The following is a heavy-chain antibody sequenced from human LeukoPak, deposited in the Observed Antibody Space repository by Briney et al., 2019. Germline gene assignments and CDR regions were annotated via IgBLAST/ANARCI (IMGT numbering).Heavy chain of an antibody. J-gene: IGHJ3*02. CDR1: GLTFDDYG. CDR2: IRANGETT. D-gene: IGHD7-27*01. CDR3: GRDLNWGAFDI. Sequence: GGSLRLSCAASGLTFDDYGMSWVRQAPGKGLEWVSGIRANGETTYYADSVRGRFTISRDNSRSMVWLQMNSLTAEDTAMYYCGRDLNWGAFDIRGLGTLVTVSS. V-gene: IGHV3-23*01.